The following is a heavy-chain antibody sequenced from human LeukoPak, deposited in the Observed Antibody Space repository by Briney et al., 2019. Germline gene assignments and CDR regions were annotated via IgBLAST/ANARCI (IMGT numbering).Heavy chain of an antibody. CDR2: ISSSSSYI. Sequence: GGSLRLSCAASGFTFSSYSMSWVRQAPGKGLEWVSSISSSSSYIYYAVSVKGRFTISRDNAKNSLYLQMNSLRAEDTAVYYCARDAMVRGVIMWYGMDVWGQGTTVTVSS. CDR3: ARDAMVRGVIMWYGMDV. V-gene: IGHV3-21*01. CDR1: GFTFSSYS. J-gene: IGHJ6*02. D-gene: IGHD3-10*01.